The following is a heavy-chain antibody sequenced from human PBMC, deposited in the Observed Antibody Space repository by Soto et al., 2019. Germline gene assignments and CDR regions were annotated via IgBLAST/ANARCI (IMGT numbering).Heavy chain of an antibody. CDR3: ARVGGIGAPPGTDY. CDR1: GGIFSSYA. Sequence: QVQLVQSGAEVKKPGSSVKVSCKASGGIFSSYAISWLRQAPGQGLEWMGAVIPILGQAYYAQDLQDRVSITADESKRTTYMELSSLRSEDTAVYFCARVGGIGAPPGTDYWGQGTLVTVSS. J-gene: IGHJ4*02. V-gene: IGHV1-69*01. D-gene: IGHD6-6*01. CDR2: VIPILGQA.